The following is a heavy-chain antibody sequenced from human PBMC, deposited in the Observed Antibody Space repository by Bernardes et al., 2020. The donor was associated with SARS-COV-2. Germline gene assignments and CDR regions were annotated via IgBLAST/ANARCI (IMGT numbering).Heavy chain of an antibody. CDR1: GFTFDDYT. J-gene: IGHJ4*02. CDR2: ISWDGGST. Sequence: GGSLRLSCAASGFTFDDYTMHWVRQAPGKGLEWVSFISWDGGSTYYADSVKGRFTISRDNSKNSLYLQMSSLRTEDSALYYCAKDMGYSYGWGVFDNWGQGTLVTVSS. CDR3: AKDMGYSYGWGVFDN. D-gene: IGHD5-18*01. V-gene: IGHV3-43*01.